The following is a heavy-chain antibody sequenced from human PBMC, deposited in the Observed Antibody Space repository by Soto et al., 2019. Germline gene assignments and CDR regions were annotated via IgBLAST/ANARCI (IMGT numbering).Heavy chain of an antibody. V-gene: IGHV1-69*02. CDR1: GGTFSSYT. D-gene: IGHD2-2*01. CDR2: IIPILGIA. CDR3: ARGLGYCSSTSCYPNDAFDI. J-gene: IGHJ3*02. Sequence: SVKVSCKASGGTFSSYTISWVRQAPGQGLEWMGRIIPILGIANYAQKFQGRVTITADKSTSTAYMELSSLRSEDTAVYYCARGLGYCSSTSCYPNDAFDIWGQGTMVTVSS.